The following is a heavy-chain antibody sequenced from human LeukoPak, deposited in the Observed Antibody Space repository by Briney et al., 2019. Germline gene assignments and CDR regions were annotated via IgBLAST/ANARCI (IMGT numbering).Heavy chain of an antibody. Sequence: PGGSLRLSCAASGSSFGSYDMNWVRQAPGKGLEWVSSITTSSSYIYYADSVKGRFTVSRDNAKNSLYLQMNSLRAEDTAVYYRASHIVVVTAIRYYAMDVWGQGTTVTVSS. CDR2: ITTSSSYI. J-gene: IGHJ6*02. V-gene: IGHV3-21*01. D-gene: IGHD2-2*01. CDR1: GSSFGSYD. CDR3: ASHIVVVTAIRYYAMDV.